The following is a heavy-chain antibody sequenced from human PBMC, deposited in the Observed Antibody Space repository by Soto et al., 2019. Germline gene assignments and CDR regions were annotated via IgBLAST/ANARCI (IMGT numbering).Heavy chain of an antibody. CDR3: TRDASRDSSARGWFDP. D-gene: IGHD6-13*01. Sequence: GXLRLSCAGSGFTFRSFTMNWVRQAPGKGLEWVSTISSNSAYIYYTDALRGRFTISRDNAKNSLHLQMNSLRAEDTAVYYCTRDASRDSSARGWFDPWGPGTLVTVSS. J-gene: IGHJ5*02. CDR1: GFTFRSFT. V-gene: IGHV3-21*01. CDR2: ISSNSAYI.